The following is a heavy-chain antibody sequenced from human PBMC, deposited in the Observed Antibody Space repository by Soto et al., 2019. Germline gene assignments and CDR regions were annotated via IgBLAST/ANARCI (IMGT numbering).Heavy chain of an antibody. CDR1: SGSISSSNW. CDR3: ARGVYDWTYGWFDP. D-gene: IGHD1-7*01. Sequence: QVQLQESGPGLVKPSGTLSLTCAVSSGSISSSNWWSWVRQPPGKGLEWIGEIYHSGSTNYNPSLKSRVTISVDKSKNQSSLKLRSVTAADTAVYYCARGVYDWTYGWFDPWGQGTLVTVSS. J-gene: IGHJ5*02. V-gene: IGHV4-4*02. CDR2: IYHSGST.